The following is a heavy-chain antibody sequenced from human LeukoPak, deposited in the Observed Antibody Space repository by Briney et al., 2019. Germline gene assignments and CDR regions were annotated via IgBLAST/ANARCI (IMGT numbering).Heavy chain of an antibody. Sequence: GGSLRLSCAASGFTFSSYEMNWVRQAPGKGLEWVSYISSSCSTIYYADSVKGRFTISRDNAKNSLYLQMNSLRAEDTAVYYCARIPVTTSGGYYFDYWGQGTLVTVSS. V-gene: IGHV3-48*03. J-gene: IGHJ4*02. D-gene: IGHD4-17*01. CDR3: ARIPVTTSGGYYFDY. CDR2: ISSSCSTI. CDR1: GFTFSSYE.